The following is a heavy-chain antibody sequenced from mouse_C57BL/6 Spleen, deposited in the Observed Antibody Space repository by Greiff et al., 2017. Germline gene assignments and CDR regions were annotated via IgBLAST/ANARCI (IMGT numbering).Heavy chain of an antibody. CDR2: ISSGGSYT. J-gene: IGHJ2*01. V-gene: IGHV5-6*01. CDR3: ARRGDGGYFDY. Sequence: EVHLVESGGDLVKPGGSLKLSCAASGFTFSSYGMSWVRQTPDKRLEWVATISSGGSYTYYPDSVKGRFTISRDNAKNTLYLQRSSLKSEDTAMYYCARRGDGGYFDYWGQGTTLTVSS. D-gene: IGHD3-3*01. CDR1: GFTFSSYG.